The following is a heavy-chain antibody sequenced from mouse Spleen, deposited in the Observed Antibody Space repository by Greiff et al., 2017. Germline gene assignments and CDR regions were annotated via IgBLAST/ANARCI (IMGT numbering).Heavy chain of an antibody. J-gene: IGHJ2*01. CDR3: ARNLFITTVVAFDY. Sequence: EVKLVESGGGLVKPGGSLKLSCAASGFTFSDYGMHWVRQAPEKGLEWVAYISSGSSTIYYADTVKGRFTISRDNAKNTLFLQMTSLRSEDTAMYYCARNLFITTVVAFDYWGQGTTLTVSS. D-gene: IGHD1-1*01. CDR2: ISSGSSTI. CDR1: GFTFSDYG. V-gene: IGHV5-17*01.